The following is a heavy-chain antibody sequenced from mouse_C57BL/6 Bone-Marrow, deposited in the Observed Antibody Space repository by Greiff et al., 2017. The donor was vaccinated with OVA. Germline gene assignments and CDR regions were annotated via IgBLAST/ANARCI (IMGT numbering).Heavy chain of an antibody. CDR1: GYTFTSYW. J-gene: IGHJ4*01. V-gene: IGHV1-61*01. Sequence: QVQLQQSGAELVRPGSSVKLSCKASGYTFTSYWMDWVKQRPGQGLEWIGNIYPSDSETHYNQKFKDKATLTVDKSSSTAYMQLSSLTSEDSAVYYCARGGPDYGSLYYYAMDYWGQGTSVTVSS. CDR2: IYPSDSET. D-gene: IGHD1-1*01. CDR3: ARGGPDYGSLYYYAMDY.